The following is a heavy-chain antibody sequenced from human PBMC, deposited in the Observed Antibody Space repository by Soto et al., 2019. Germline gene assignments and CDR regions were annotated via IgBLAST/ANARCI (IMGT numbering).Heavy chain of an antibody. Sequence: EVQLLESGGGLVQPGGSLRVSCAASGFSLRSYAMSWVRQAPGKGLEWVSAISGSGGSTYYADSVKGRFTISRDNSKNTLYLQMNSLRAEDTAVYYCAEGSGGSWDYSNPQNDAFDIWGQGTMVTVSS. CDR1: GFSLRSYA. D-gene: IGHD4-4*01. CDR3: AEGSGGSWDYSNPQNDAFDI. CDR2: ISGSGGST. V-gene: IGHV3-23*01. J-gene: IGHJ3*02.